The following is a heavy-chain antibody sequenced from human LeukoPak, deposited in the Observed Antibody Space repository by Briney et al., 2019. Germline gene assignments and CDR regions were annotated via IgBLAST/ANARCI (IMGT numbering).Heavy chain of an antibody. J-gene: IGHJ4*02. CDR3: AKAAQVAGRPNLGGHFDY. D-gene: IGHD6-6*01. CDR1: EFTFSSYA. CDR2: ISGSGGRT. V-gene: IGHV3-23*01. Sequence: QSGGSLRLSCAASEFTFSSYAMSWVRQAPGKGLEWVSAISGSGGRTYYAESVKGRFTISRDNNENTLYLQMNSLRAEDTAVYYCAKAAQVAGRPNLGGHFDYWGQGTLVTVSS.